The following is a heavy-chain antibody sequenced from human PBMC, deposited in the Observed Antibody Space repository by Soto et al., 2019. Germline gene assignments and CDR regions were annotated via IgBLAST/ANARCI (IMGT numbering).Heavy chain of an antibody. J-gene: IGHJ4*02. CDR2: IYSGGST. D-gene: IGHD6-19*01. CDR3: AREVGSGWTTYFDY. CDR1: GFTVSSNY. Sequence: AGGSLRLSCAASGFTVSSNYMSWVRQAPGKGLEWVSVIYSGGSTYYADSVKGRFTISRDNSKNTLYLQMNSLRAEDTAVYYCAREVGSGWTTYFDYWGQGTLVTVSS. V-gene: IGHV3-53*01.